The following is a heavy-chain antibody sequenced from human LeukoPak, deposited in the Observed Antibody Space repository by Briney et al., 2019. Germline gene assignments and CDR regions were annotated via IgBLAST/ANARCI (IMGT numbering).Heavy chain of an antibody. J-gene: IGHJ6*02. Sequence: SQTLSLTCAISGDSVSSNSAAWNWIRQSPSRGLEWLGRTYYRSKWYNDYAVSVKSRITINPDTSKNQFSLQLNPVTPEDTAVYYCARGRLRGSPAPYYYYGMDVWGQGTTVTVSS. CDR1: GDSVSSNSAA. V-gene: IGHV6-1*01. D-gene: IGHD3-10*01. CDR3: ARGRLRGSPAPYYYYGMDV. CDR2: TYYRSKWYN.